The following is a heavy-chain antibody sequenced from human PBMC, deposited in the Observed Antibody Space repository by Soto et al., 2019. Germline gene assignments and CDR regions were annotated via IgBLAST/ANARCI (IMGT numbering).Heavy chain of an antibody. CDR1: GGSFSGYY. CDR2: INHSGST. D-gene: IGHD3-10*01. J-gene: IGHJ1*01. CDR3: VRAGYYYGSGSYVQH. V-gene: IGHV4-34*01. Sequence: SETLSLTCAVYGGSFSGYYWSWIRQPPGKGLEWIGEINHSGSTNYNPSLKSRVTISVDTSKNQFSLKLSSVTAADTAVYYCVRAGYYYGSGSYVQHWGQGTLVTVSS.